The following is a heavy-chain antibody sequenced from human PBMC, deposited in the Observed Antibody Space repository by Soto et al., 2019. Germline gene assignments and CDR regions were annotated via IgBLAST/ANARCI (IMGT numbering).Heavy chain of an antibody. Sequence: ASVKVSCKASGYTFTSYAMHWVRQAPGQRLEWMGWINAGNGNTKYSQKFQGRVTITRDTSASTAYMELSSLRSEDTAVYYCARDRDYYDSSGYYLTFDYWGQGTLVTVSS. CDR3: ARDRDYYDSSGYYLTFDY. V-gene: IGHV1-3*01. J-gene: IGHJ4*02. CDR2: INAGNGNT. CDR1: GYTFTSYA. D-gene: IGHD3-22*01.